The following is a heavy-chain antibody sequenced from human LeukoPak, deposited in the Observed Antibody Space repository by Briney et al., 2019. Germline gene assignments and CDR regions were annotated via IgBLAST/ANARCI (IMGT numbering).Heavy chain of an antibody. CDR3: ARGLGSSWGYYFDY. V-gene: IGHV1-2*06. D-gene: IGHD6-13*01. CDR1: GYTFTGYY. CDR2: INPNSGGT. J-gene: IGHJ4*02. Sequence: ASVKVSCKASGYTFTGYYMHWVRQAPGQGLEWMGRINPNSGGTNYAQKFQGRVTMTRDTSISTAYMELSRLRSDDTAVYYCARGLGSSWGYYFDYWGQGTLVTVSS.